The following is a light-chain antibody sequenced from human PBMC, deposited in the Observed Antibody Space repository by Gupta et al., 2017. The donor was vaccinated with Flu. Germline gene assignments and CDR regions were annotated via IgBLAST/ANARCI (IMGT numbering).Light chain of an antibody. V-gene: IGLV1-44*01. CDR3: AAWDDSLNGHYV. J-gene: IGLJ1*01. Sequence: QSVLAPPPSASETPGQRVTVSCSGCSSNIGSTTVNGYQQVTGTAPTLLIYGNSQRPSGGPDRFSGAKSGTSAALASSGLQSEEDADYYCAAWDDSLNGHYVFGTGTKGTVL. CDR1: SSNIGSTT. CDR2: GNS.